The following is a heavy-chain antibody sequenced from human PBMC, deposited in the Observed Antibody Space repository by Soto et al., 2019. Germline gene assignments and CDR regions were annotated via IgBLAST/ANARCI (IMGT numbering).Heavy chain of an antibody. J-gene: IGHJ6*02. D-gene: IGHD3-10*01. Sequence: VHLVESGGGLVKPGGSLRLSCAASGFTLSSYTMNWVRQASGKGLEWVASITSSSSHIYYADSVKGRFTISRDNAGNSLYLQMNSLRAEDTAVYYCVRERGLSSFYGMDVWGQGTTVTVSS. CDR1: GFTLSSYT. V-gene: IGHV3-21*01. CDR3: VRERGLSSFYGMDV. CDR2: ITSSSSHI.